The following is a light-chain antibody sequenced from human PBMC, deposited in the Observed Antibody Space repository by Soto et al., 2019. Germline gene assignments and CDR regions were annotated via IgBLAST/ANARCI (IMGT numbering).Light chain of an antibody. CDR2: GNS. J-gene: IGLJ7*01. CDR3: QSYDSSLSGSAV. CDR1: SSNIGAGYD. Sequence: QSVLTQPPSVSGAPGQRVTISCTGSSSNIGAGYDVHWYQQLPGTAPKLLIYGNSNRPSGVPDRFSGSKSGTSASQAITGLQAEDEADYSCQSYDSSLSGSAVFGGGTQLTVL. V-gene: IGLV1-40*01.